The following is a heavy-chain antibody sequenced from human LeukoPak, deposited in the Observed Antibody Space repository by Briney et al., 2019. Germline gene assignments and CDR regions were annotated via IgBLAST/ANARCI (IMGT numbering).Heavy chain of an antibody. Sequence: SETLSLTCTVSGGSISGSYWSWFRQPPGERLEWIAYIHSNGNTNYNPSLKSRLTISVDTSKNQFSLRLTSVTVADTAVYYCARHQNSGSYPLARWGQGTLVTVSS. J-gene: IGHJ4*02. CDR3: ARHQNSGSYPLAR. V-gene: IGHV4-59*08. CDR1: GGSISGSY. CDR2: IHSNGNT. D-gene: IGHD3-10*01.